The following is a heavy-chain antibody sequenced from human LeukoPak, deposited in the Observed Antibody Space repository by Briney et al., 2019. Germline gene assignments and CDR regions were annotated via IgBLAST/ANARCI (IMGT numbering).Heavy chain of an antibody. J-gene: IGHJ4*02. D-gene: IGHD3-10*01. CDR1: GGSISSSSYY. V-gene: IGHV4-39*07. CDR2: IYYSGST. CDR3: ARTTNYGSGSYAEFGLFDY. Sequence: PSETLSLTCTVSGGSISSSSYYWGWIRQPPGKGLEWIGSIYYSGSTYYNPSLKSRVTISVDTSKNQFSLKLSSVTAADTAVYYCARTTNYGSGSYAEFGLFDYWGQGTLVTVSS.